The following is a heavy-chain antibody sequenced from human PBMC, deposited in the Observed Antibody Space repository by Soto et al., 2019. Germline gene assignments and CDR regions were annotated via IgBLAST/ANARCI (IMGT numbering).Heavy chain of an antibody. Sequence: ASVKVSCKASGYTFTSYAMNWVRQAPGQGLEWMGWINTNTGNPTYAQGFTGRFVFSLDTSVSTAYLQICSLKAEDTAVYYCARDDGPTPDYDFWSGYKGGPYYYMDVWGKGTTVTVSS. V-gene: IGHV7-4-1*01. D-gene: IGHD3-3*01. CDR3: ARDDGPTPDYDFWSGYKGGPYYYMDV. J-gene: IGHJ6*03. CDR1: GYTFTSYA. CDR2: INTNTGNP.